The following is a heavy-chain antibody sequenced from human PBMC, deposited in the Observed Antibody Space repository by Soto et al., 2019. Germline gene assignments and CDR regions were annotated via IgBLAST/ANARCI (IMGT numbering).Heavy chain of an antibody. CDR2: INPNSGGT. D-gene: IGHD3-22*01. V-gene: IGHV1-2*02. CDR3: ARDENPHYYDSSGYYV. CDR1: GYTFIGYY. Sequence: QVQLVQSGAEVKKPGASVKISCKASGYTFIGYYMHWVRQAPGEGLEWMGWINPNSGGTKYVQKFQDRVTMTRDTSINTAYMELSRLRSDDTAVYYCARDENPHYYDSSGYYVWGQGTLVTVSS. J-gene: IGHJ4*02.